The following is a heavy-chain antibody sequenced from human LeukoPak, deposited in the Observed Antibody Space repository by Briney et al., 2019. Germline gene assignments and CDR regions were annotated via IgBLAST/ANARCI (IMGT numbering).Heavy chain of an antibody. CDR1: GYTFTSYG. Sequence: GASVKVSCKASGYTFTSYGISWVRQAPGQGLEWMGWISAYNGNTNYAQKLQGRVTMTTDTSTSTAYMDLRSLRSGDTAVYYCARYCSGGSCYSGYYYYYDMDVWGQGTTVTVSS. CDR2: ISAYNGNT. J-gene: IGHJ6*02. D-gene: IGHD2-15*01. CDR3: ARYCSGGSCYSGYYYYYDMDV. V-gene: IGHV1-18*01.